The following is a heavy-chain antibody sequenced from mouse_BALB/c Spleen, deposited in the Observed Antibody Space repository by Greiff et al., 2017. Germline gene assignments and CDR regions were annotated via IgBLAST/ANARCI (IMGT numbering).Heavy chain of an antibody. CDR2: IDPYNGGT. D-gene: IGHD2-14*01. Sequence: VQLQQSGPELVKPGASVKVSCKASGYAFTSYNMYWVKQSHGKSLEWIGYIDPYNGGTNYNEKFKGKATLTADKSSSTAYMQLSSLTSDDSAVYFCAREYDDYAMDYWGQGTSVTVSS. J-gene: IGHJ4*01. V-gene: IGHV1S135*01. CDR3: AREYDDYAMDY. CDR1: GYAFTSYN.